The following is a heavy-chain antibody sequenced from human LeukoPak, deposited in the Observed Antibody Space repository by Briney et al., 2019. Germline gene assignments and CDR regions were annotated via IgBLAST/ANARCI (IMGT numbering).Heavy chain of an antibody. V-gene: IGHV4-59*12. CDR3: ARGLRSRYFDY. CDR1: AGSISSYY. J-gene: IGHJ4*02. Sequence: SETLSLTCTVSAGSISSYYWSWIRQPPGKGLEWIGYIYYSGSTNYNPSLKSRVTISVDTSKNQFSLKLSSVTAADTAVYYCARGLRSRYFDYWGQGTLVTVSS. CDR2: IYYSGST. D-gene: IGHD3-16*01.